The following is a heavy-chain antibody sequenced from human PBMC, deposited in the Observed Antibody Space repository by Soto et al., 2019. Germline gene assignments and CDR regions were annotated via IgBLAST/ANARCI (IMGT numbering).Heavy chain of an antibody. V-gene: IGHV4-34*01. D-gene: IGHD4-4*01. CDR2: INHGGAT. CDR1: GGSFTGYY. CDR3: ARGRLHLAPGTRLRYYAMDV. J-gene: IGHJ6*02. Sequence: QVQLHQWGAGLLQPSETLSLTCAIDGGSFTGYYWSWIRQAPGEGLEWIGEINHGGATNDHPSLKSRILISMDESKNQFSANLSSVTAADTAIYFCARGRLHLAPGTRLRYYAMDVWGQGTTVIISS.